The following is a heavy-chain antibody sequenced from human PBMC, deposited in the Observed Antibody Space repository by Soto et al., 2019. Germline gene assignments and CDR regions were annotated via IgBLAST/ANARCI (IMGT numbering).Heavy chain of an antibody. V-gene: IGHV4-4*07. Sequence: QVQLQESGPGLVKPSETLSLTCTVSGGSISSYYWSWIRQPAGKGLEWIGRIYTSGSTNYNPSLKSRVTMSADTAQNHFSLKLNSVTGAGAAVYYCERENWVGNSMIVGYDFGMDDWGQGTTVTVSS. J-gene: IGHJ6*02. CDR3: ERENWVGNSMIVGYDFGMDD. D-gene: IGHD3-22*01. CDR2: IYTSGST. CDR1: GGSISSYY.